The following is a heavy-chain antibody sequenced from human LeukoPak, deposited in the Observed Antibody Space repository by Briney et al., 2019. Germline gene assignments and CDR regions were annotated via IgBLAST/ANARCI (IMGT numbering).Heavy chain of an antibody. CDR3: ARDQMVYGDYGGYYGMDV. CDR1: GGSISSGGYY. Sequence: SSETLSLTCTVSGGSISSGGYYWSWIRQHPGKGLEWIGYIYYSGSTYYNPSLKSRVTISVDTSKNQFSLKLSSVTAADTAVYYCARDQMVYGDYGGYYGMDVWGQGTTVTVSS. CDR2: IYYSGST. D-gene: IGHD4-17*01. J-gene: IGHJ6*02. V-gene: IGHV4-31*03.